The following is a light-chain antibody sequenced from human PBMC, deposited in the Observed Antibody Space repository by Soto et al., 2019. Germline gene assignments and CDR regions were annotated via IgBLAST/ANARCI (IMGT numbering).Light chain of an antibody. V-gene: IGKV3-15*01. J-gene: IGKJ1*01. CDR1: QSVSSS. Sequence: EIVMTQSPATLSVSPGERVTLSCTASQSVSSSLAWYQQKPGQAPRLLIYGASTRATGIPARLSGSGSETEFTLTISSLQSEDFAVYYCQQYNNWWTFGQGTKVEI. CDR3: QQYNNWWT. CDR2: GAS.